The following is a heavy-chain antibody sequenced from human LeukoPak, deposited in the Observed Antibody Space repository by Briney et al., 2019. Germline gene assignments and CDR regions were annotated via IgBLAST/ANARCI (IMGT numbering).Heavy chain of an antibody. Sequence: PGRSLRLSCAASGFTFSSYGIHWVRQAPGKGLEWVAGISYDGNKIHYADFVKGRFTISRDNSKSTVNLQMSSLRADDTAVYYCAKGAPTSDCSSTSCYCDYWGQGTLVTVSS. V-gene: IGHV3-30*18. D-gene: IGHD2-2*01. CDR1: GFTFSSYG. J-gene: IGHJ4*02. CDR3: AKGAPTSDCSSTSCYCDY. CDR2: ISYDGNKI.